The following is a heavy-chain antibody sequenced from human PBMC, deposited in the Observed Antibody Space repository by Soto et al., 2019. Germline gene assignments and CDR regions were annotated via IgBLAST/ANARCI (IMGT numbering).Heavy chain of an antibody. CDR1: GLTLSDAC. Sequence: EVQLVESGGGLVKPGGSLRLSCVGSGLTLSDACMNWVRQIPGKGPEWVGRIKTKSDGAVTDYAALAKGRFTISRDDSENTVYLQMNSLKTEDTAVYYCAREWFGDFVWGQGTLVTVSS. J-gene: IGHJ4*02. CDR2: IKTKSDGAVT. V-gene: IGHV3-15*05. CDR3: AREWFGDFV. D-gene: IGHD3-10*01.